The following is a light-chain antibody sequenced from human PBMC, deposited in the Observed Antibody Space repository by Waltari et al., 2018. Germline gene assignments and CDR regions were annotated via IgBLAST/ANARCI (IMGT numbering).Light chain of an antibody. Sequence: EIVLTQSPGTLSLSPGERDTLSCRASQSVSSSYLAWYQQKPGQAPRLLIYGASSRATGIPDRFSGSGSGTDFTLTISRLEPEDFAVYYCQQYGSSLLTLGGGTKVEIK. CDR1: QSVSSSY. CDR3: QQYGSSLLT. J-gene: IGKJ4*01. V-gene: IGKV3-20*01. CDR2: GAS.